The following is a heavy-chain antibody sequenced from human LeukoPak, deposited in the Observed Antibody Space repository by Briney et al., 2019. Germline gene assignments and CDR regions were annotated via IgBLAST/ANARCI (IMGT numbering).Heavy chain of an antibody. J-gene: IGHJ4*02. V-gene: IGHV1-2*02. D-gene: IGHD5-24*01. Sequence: ASVKVSCKASGYTFTSYAMHWVRQAPGQGLEWMGWINPNSGGTNYAQTFQGRVTMTRDTSITTAYLELSRLRSDDTAVYYCATIGYNHYFDYWGQGTLVTVSS. CDR1: GYTFTSYA. CDR2: INPNSGGT. CDR3: ATIGYNHYFDY.